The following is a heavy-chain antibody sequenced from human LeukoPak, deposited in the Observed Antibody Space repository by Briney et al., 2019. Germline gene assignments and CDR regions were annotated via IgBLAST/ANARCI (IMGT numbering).Heavy chain of an antibody. Sequence: GGSLRLSCAASGFTFSSYAMSWVRQAPGKGLEWVSSISGSGGSTYYADSVKGRFTISRDNSRGTLYLQMNSLRAEDTAVYYCAKGYYDYVWGSYYFDYWGQGTLVTVSS. CDR2: ISGSGGST. CDR1: GFTFSSYA. V-gene: IGHV3-23*01. J-gene: IGHJ4*02. D-gene: IGHD3-16*01. CDR3: AKGYYDYVWGSYYFDY.